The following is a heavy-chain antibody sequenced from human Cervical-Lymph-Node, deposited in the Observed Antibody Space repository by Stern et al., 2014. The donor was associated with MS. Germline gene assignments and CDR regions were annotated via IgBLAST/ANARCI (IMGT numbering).Heavy chain of an antibody. V-gene: IGHV1-69*06. CDR2: IIPIFGTA. CDR3: GGGPPATDY. CDR1: GGTFSSYV. Sequence: VQLVESGAEVKKPGSSVKVSCKASGGTFSSYVISWVRQAPGQGLEWMGGIIPIFGTANYAQKFQGRVTITADKSTSTAYMELSSGRSEARAVYCWGGGPPATDYWGQGTLVTVSS. J-gene: IGHJ4*02.